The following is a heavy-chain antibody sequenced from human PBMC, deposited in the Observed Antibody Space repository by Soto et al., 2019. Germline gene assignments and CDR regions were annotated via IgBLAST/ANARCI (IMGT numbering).Heavy chain of an antibody. Sequence: PGGSLRLSCAASGFTFSSYGMHRVRQAPGQGLEWVAVISYDGSNKYYAETVKGKFTISRDNSKNTLYLQMNSLRAEDIAVYYCAKVVGSENYYDSSGYYQGPGYWGQGT. CDR2: ISYDGSNK. D-gene: IGHD3-22*01. CDR3: AKVVGSENYYDSSGYYQGPGY. V-gene: IGHV3-30*18. J-gene: IGHJ4*02. CDR1: GFTFSSYG.